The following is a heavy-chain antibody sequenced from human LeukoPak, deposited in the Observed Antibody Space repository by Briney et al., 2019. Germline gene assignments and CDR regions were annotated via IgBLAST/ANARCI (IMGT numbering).Heavy chain of an antibody. Sequence: SETLSLTCTVSGGSISSSSDYWGWIRQAPGKGLEWIGSIYYHENTYYNSSLKSRVTISVDTSKNQFSLKLSSVTAADTAVYYCARETSQKGAHYMDVWGKGTTVTISS. D-gene: IGHD3-16*01. V-gene: IGHV4-39*07. CDR3: ARETSQKGAHYMDV. CDR2: IYYHENT. CDR1: GGSISSSSDY. J-gene: IGHJ6*03.